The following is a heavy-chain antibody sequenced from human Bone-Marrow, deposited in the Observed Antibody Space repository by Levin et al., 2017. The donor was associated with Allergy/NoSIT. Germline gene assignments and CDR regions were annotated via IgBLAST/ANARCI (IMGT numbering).Heavy chain of an antibody. D-gene: IGHD6-6*01. V-gene: IGHV4-4*09. CDR1: GDSISSYY. CDR2: ICSSGNT. CDR3: ARGSYSSSELRV. J-gene: IGHJ6*02. Sequence: SQTLSLTCTVSGDSISSYYWTWLRQPPGKGLEWIGCICSSGNTNYNPALRSRLTISVDTSKNQFSLNLNSVTAADTAVYYCARGSYSSSELRVWGQGTTVTVSS.